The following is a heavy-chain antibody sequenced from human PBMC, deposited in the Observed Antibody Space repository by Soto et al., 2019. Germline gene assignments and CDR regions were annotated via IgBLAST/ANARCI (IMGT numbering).Heavy chain of an antibody. CDR3: ASYLGSLFYYKAGYYYCMDV. CDR2: ISANSGNT. D-gene: IGHD3-10*01. Sequence: ASVKVSCKASGYTFISYGISWVRQAPGQGLEWMGWISANSGNTNYAQKLQGRVTMTTDTSTSTAYMELRSLRSDDTAVYYCASYLGSLFYYKAGYYYCMDVWGQGTTVTVSS. CDR1: GYTFISYG. V-gene: IGHV1-18*01. J-gene: IGHJ6*02.